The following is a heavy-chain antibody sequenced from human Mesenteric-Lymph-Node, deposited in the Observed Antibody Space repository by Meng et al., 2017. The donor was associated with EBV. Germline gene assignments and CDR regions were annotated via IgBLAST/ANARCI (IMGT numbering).Heavy chain of an antibody. Sequence: QVHVVQSGGEMKKPGASVKVSCKASGYTFPNFGITWVRQAPRQELEWLGWISAYNSNTDYAQSLQGRVIMTKDTSTSTAYMDLRSLRPDDTAVYYCARISDYDSSGLDYWGQGTLVTVSS. CDR1: GYTFPNFG. CDR3: ARISDYDSSGLDY. CDR2: ISAYNSNT. J-gene: IGHJ4*02. D-gene: IGHD3-22*01. V-gene: IGHV1-18*01.